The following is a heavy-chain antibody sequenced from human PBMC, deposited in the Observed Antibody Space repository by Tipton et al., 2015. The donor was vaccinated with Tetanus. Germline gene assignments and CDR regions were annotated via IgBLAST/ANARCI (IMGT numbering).Heavy chain of an antibody. Sequence: SLRLSCAASGFTFSSYAMGWVRQAPGKGLEWVSAISGSGGSTYYADSVKGRFTISRDNSKNTLYLQMNSLRAEDTAVYYCARDSPYGGSIDYWDQGTLVTVSS. J-gene: IGHJ4*02. CDR1: GFTFSSYA. CDR2: ISGSGGST. CDR3: ARDSPYGGSIDY. V-gene: IGHV3-23*01. D-gene: IGHD4-23*01.